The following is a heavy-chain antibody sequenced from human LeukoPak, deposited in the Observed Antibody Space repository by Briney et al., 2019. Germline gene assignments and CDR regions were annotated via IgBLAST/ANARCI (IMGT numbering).Heavy chain of an antibody. CDR2: IFYTGST. D-gene: IGHD2-2*01. V-gene: IGHV4-39*01. Sequence: SETLSLTCTVSGGSISSSSYYWGWIRQPRGKGLEWFGNIFYTGSTYYNPSLKSRLTISVETSKNQFSLKLSSVTAADTAVYYCVRRNTSNYYCAFDIWGQGTLVTVSS. CDR1: GGSISSSSYY. CDR3: VRRNTSNYYCAFDI. J-gene: IGHJ3*02.